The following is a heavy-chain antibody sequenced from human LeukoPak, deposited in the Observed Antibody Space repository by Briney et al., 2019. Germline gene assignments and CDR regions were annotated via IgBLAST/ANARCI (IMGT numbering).Heavy chain of an antibody. CDR3: ARGVATENDAFDI. CDR1: GGSFSGYY. J-gene: IGHJ3*02. Sequence: KSSETLSLTCAVYGGSFSGYYWSWIRRPPGKGLEWIGEINHSGSTNYNPSLKSRVTISVDTSKNQFSLKLISVTAADTAVYYCARGVATENDAFDIWGQGTMVTVSS. V-gene: IGHV4-34*01. D-gene: IGHD5-12*01. CDR2: INHSGST.